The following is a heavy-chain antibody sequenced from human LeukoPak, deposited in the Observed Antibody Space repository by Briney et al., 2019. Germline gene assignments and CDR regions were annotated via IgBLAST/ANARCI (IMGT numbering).Heavy chain of an antibody. Sequence: KSGGSLRLSCAASGFSFSDYSMKGVRQARGKGGEGVSYIRRYSTYIYYAHSLKGRFTISRHNPKNSLYLQMNSLRAEDTAVYYCARDSFAGYDSSGYSSYDYWGQGTLVTVSS. CDR2: IRRYSTYI. J-gene: IGHJ4*02. V-gene: IGHV3-21*01. CDR3: ARDSFAGYDSSGYSSYDY. D-gene: IGHD3-22*01. CDR1: GFSFSDYS.